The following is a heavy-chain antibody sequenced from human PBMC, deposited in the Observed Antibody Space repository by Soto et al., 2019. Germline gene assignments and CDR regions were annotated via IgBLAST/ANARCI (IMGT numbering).Heavy chain of an antibody. CDR1: GFTFSSYG. J-gene: IGHJ3*02. CDR2: IWYDGSNK. V-gene: IGHV3-33*01. CDR3: ARAGDSDAFDI. Sequence: GGSLRLSCAASGFTFSSYGMHWVRQAPGKGLEWVAVIWYDGSNKYYADSVKGRFTISRDNSKNTLYLQMNSLRAEDTAVYYCARAGDSDAFDIWGQGTMVTVSS. D-gene: IGHD4-17*01.